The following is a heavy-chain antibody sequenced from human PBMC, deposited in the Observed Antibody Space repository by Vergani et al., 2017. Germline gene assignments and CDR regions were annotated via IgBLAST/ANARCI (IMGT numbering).Heavy chain of an antibody. J-gene: IGHJ4*02. CDR2: IYYSGST. V-gene: IGHV4-31*03. D-gene: IGHD4-17*01. Sequence: QVQLQESGPGLVKPSQTLSLTCTVSGGSISSGGYYWSWIRQHPGKGLEWIGYIYYSGSTYYNPSLKSRVTISVDTSKNQFSLKLSSVTAADTAVYYCANFAGRLYGDYRNYFDYWGQGTLVTVSS. CDR3: ANFAGRLYGDYRNYFDY. CDR1: GGSISSGGYY.